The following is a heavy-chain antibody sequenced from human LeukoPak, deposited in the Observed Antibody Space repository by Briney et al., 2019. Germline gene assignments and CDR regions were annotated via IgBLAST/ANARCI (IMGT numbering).Heavy chain of an antibody. CDR2: INGEGGT. Sequence: GGSLRLSCAASGFTFSNYWMQWVRQAPGKGLVWVSRINGEGGTSYADSVKGQFTISRDNAKNTVHLQMNSLRAEDTAVYYCARDLVYGSGSCGHWGQGTLVTVSS. CDR1: GFTFSNYW. V-gene: IGHV3-74*01. CDR3: ARDLVYGSGSCGH. D-gene: IGHD3-10*01. J-gene: IGHJ4*02.